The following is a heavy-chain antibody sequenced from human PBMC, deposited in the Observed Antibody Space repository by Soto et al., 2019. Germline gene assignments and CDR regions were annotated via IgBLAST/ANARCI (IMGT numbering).Heavy chain of an antibody. V-gene: IGHV3-48*02. CDR2: ISSSSSTI. CDR1: GFVFSTYS. CDR3: ARPAGRVDYFDY. J-gene: IGHJ4*02. D-gene: IGHD2-15*01. Sequence: EVQLVESGGGLVQPGGSLRLSCAASGFVFSTYSMNWVRQPPGKGLEWVSYISSSSSTIYYADSVQGRFTISRDNAKNSLYLQVNSLRDEDTAVYYCARPAGRVDYFDYWGQGTLVTVSS.